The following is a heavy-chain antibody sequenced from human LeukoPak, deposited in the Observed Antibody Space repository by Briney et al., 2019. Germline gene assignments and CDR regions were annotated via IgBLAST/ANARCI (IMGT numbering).Heavy chain of an antibody. V-gene: IGHV4-59*01. CDR1: GVSISSYY. CDR2: IYYSGST. CDR3: ARDVYYYYSSHSRAFDI. D-gene: IGHD3-22*01. J-gene: IGHJ3*02. Sequence: SETLSLTCTVSGVSISSYYWSWLRQPPGKGLEWIGYIYYSGSTNYNPSLKSRVTISVDTSKNHFSLKLSSVTAADTAVYYCARDVYYYYSSHSRAFDIWGQGTMVTVSS.